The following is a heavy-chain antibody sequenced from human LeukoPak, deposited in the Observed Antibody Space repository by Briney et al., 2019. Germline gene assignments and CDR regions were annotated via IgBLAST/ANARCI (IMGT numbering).Heavy chain of an antibody. CDR1: GFTFSSYG. J-gene: IGHJ4*02. D-gene: IGHD6-19*01. CDR3: AKSRYSSGWTGDY. Sequence: GGSLRLSCAASGFTFSSYGMSWVRQAPGKGLEWVSAISGSGGSTYYADSVKGRFTISRDNSKNTLYLQMNSLRAEDTAVYYCAKSRYSSGWTGDYWGQGTLVTVSS. V-gene: IGHV3-23*01. CDR2: ISGSGGST.